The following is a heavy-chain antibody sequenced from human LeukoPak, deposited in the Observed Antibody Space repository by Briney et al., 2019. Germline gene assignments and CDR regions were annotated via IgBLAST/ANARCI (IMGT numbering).Heavy chain of an antibody. Sequence: HPGGSLRLSCAVSGITFSSYWMHWVRQDPGRGLLWVSRINTQGTYTNYADSVKGRFTISRDNVKNTLYLQMSSLRADDTAVYYCVIDLGDYNDFWGQGTLVSVSS. CDR3: VIDLGDYNDF. CDR1: GITFSSYW. CDR2: INTQGTYT. D-gene: IGHD2-15*01. J-gene: IGHJ4*02. V-gene: IGHV3-74*01.